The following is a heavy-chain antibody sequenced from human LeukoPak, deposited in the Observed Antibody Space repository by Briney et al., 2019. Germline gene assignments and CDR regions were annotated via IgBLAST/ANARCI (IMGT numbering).Heavy chain of an antibody. CDR3: AREYRGYCSGGSCYGWFDP. CDR1: GDSISSGNYY. CDR2: IYYSGST. D-gene: IGHD2-15*01. J-gene: IGHJ5*02. V-gene: IGHV4-31*03. Sequence: SQTLSLTCTVSGDSISSGNYYWSWIRQHPGKGLEWIGYIYYSGSTYYNPSLKSRVTISMDTSKNQFSLKLNSVSAADTAVYYCAREYRGYCSGGSCYGWFDPWGQGTPVTVSS.